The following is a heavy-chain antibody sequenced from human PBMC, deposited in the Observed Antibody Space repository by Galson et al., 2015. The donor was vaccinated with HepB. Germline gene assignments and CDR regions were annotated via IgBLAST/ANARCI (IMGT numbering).Heavy chain of an antibody. CDR3: ARGHYGDYGKAFDI. CDR2: TYYRSKWYN. J-gene: IGHJ3*02. V-gene: IGHV6-1*01. Sequence: ISGDSVSSNSAAWNWIRQSPSRGLEWLGRTYYRSKWYNDYAVSVKSRITINPDTSKNQFSLQLNSVTPEDTAVYYCARGHYGDYGKAFDIWGQGTMVTVSS. D-gene: IGHD4-17*01. CDR1: GDSVSSNSAA.